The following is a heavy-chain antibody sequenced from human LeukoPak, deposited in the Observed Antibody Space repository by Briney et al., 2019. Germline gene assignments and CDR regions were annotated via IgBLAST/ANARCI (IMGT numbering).Heavy chain of an antibody. Sequence: GGSLRLSCAASGFTFSSYWMSWVRQAPGKGLEWVANIKQDGSEKYYVDSVKGRFTISRDNAKNSLYLQMNSLRVEDTAVYYCARATQYSYGRKVYIFDYWGQGTLVTVSS. CDR3: ARATQYSYGRKVYIFDY. D-gene: IGHD5-18*01. J-gene: IGHJ4*02. CDR2: IKQDGSEK. CDR1: GFTFSSYW. V-gene: IGHV3-7*01.